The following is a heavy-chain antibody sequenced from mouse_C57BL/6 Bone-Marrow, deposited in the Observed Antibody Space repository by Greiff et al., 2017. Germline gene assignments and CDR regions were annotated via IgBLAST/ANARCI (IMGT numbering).Heavy chain of an antibody. CDR2: FDPAIGDT. Sequence: VQLKESGAELVRPGASVKLSCTASGFHIKDDYIHWVKQRPEQGLEWIGWFDPAIGDTEYASKFQGKATISSDTSSNTAYLQLSSLTSEDTAVYYCSSFDGNYFDFWGQGTPLTVAS. J-gene: IGHJ2*01. V-gene: IGHV14-4*01. D-gene: IGHD2-3*01. CDR3: SSFDGNYFDF. CDR1: GFHIKDDY.